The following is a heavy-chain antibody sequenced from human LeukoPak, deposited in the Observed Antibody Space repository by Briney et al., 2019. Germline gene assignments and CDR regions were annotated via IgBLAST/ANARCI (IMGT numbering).Heavy chain of an antibody. D-gene: IGHD3-22*01. CDR3: ARGGTYYYDSSGLFDY. CDR1: GRSISSYY. J-gene: IGHJ4*02. V-gene: IGHV4-59*01. Sequence: PSETLSLTCTVSGRSISSYYWSWIRQPPGKGLEWIGYIYYCGSTNYNPSLKSRVTISVDTSKNEFSLKLSSVTAADTAVYYCARGGTYYYDSSGLFDYWGQGTLVTVSS. CDR2: IYYCGST.